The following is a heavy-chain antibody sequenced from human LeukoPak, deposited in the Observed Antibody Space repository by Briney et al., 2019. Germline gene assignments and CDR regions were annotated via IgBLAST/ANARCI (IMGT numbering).Heavy chain of an antibody. D-gene: IGHD1-26*01. V-gene: IGHV4-59*01. CDR3: ATYSGSPR. Sequence: SETLSLTCTVSGGSISSYYWSWIRQPPGKGLEWIGYIYYSGSTNYNPSLESRGTISVDTSKNQFSLKLSSVTAADTAVYYCATYSGSPRWGQGTLVTVSS. J-gene: IGHJ4*02. CDR2: IYYSGST. CDR1: GGSISSYY.